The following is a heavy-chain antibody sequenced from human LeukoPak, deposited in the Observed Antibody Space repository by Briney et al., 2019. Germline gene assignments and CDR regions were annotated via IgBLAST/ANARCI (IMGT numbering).Heavy chain of an antibody. D-gene: IGHD6-19*01. CDR3: ASPGIAVADNDY. Sequence: SVKVSCKASGCTFSSYAISWVRQAPGQGLEWMGGIIPIFGTANYAQKFQGRVTITADESTSTAYMELSSLRSEDTAVYYCASPGIAVADNDYWGQGTLVTVSS. CDR1: GCTFSSYA. CDR2: IIPIFGTA. J-gene: IGHJ4*02. V-gene: IGHV1-69*13.